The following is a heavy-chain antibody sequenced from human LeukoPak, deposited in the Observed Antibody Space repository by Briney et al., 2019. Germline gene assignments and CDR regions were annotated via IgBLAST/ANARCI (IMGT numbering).Heavy chain of an antibody. CDR1: GFTFSGYA. Sequence: GGSLRPSCAASGFTFSGYAMTWVRQAPGKGLEWVSGISASASGGITYYADSVKGRFTISRDNSKNTLYLQMNSLRAEDTAVYYCSKDFRYSSGWGQGTLVTVSS. J-gene: IGHJ4*02. CDR3: SKDFRYSSG. V-gene: IGHV3-23*01. D-gene: IGHD5-18*01. CDR2: ISASASGGIT.